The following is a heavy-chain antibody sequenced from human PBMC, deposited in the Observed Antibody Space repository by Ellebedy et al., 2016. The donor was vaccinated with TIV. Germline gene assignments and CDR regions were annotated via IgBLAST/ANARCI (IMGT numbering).Heavy chain of an antibody. CDR2: INPSGGST. CDR3: ARARSSGWLHTPDY. CDR1: RYTFSSYF. D-gene: IGHD6-19*01. V-gene: IGHV1-46*04. Sequence: AASVKVSCKASRYTFSSYFMHWVRQAPGQGLEWMGIINPSGGSTTYAQKLQGRVTMTRDTSTSTVYMELSSLRSEDTAVYYCARARSSGWLHTPDYWGQGILVTVSS. J-gene: IGHJ4*02.